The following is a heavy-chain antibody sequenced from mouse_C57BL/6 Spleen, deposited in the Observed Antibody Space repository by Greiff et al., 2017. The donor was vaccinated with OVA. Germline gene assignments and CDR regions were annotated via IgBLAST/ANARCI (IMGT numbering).Heavy chain of an antibody. D-gene: IGHD2-2*01. V-gene: IGHV5-17*01. Sequence: EVQRVESGGGLVKPGGSLKLSCAASGFTFSDYGMHWVRQAPEKGLEWVAYISSGSSTIYYADTVKGRFTISRDNAKNTLFLQMTSLRSEDTAMYYCARRGYDGNSYYAMDYWGQGTSVTVSS. CDR2: ISSGSSTI. CDR1: GFTFSDYG. CDR3: ARRGYDGNSYYAMDY. J-gene: IGHJ4*01.